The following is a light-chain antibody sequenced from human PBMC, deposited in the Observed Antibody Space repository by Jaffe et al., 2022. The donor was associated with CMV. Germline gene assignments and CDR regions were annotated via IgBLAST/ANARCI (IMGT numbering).Light chain of an antibody. V-gene: IGKV2-28*01. J-gene: IGKJ5*01. CDR2: LGS. CDR1: QSLLHSSGNNQ. Sequence: DIVMTQSPLSLPITPGEPASISCKSSQSLLHSSGNNQLDWFLQKPGKSPQLLIYLGSNRASGVPDRFSGSGSGTDFTLKISRVEAEDVGVYYCMQSLQPPLTFGQGTRLDIK. CDR3: MQSLQPPLT.